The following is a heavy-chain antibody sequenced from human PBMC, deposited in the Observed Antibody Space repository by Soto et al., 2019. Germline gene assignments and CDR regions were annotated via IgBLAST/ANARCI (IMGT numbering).Heavy chain of an antibody. CDR3: AMRASGEPPYYFDS. J-gene: IGHJ4*02. Sequence: SETLSLTSAVSGYSIRSGSYWGWIRQPPGKGLEWIVSIYDSGVTYYNPSLKSRVTTSVDTSENQFSLNLNSMTAADAAVYYCAMRASGEPPYYFDSWGQGTQVTVSS. CDR1: GYSIRSGSY. D-gene: IGHD7-27*01. V-gene: IGHV4-38-2*01. CDR2: IYDSGVT.